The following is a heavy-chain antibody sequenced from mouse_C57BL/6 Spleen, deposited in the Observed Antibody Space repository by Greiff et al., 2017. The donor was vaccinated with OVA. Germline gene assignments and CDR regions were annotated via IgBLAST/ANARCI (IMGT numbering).Heavy chain of an antibody. D-gene: IGHD3-2*02. CDR2: ISSGSSTI. Sequence: EVKLMESGGGLVKPGGSLKLSCAASGFTFSDYGMHWVRQAPEKGLEWVAYISSGSSTIYYADTVKGRFTISRDNAKNTLFLQMTSLRSEDTAMYYCARSYSSGYDAMDYWGQGTSVTVSS. CDR1: GFTFSDYG. J-gene: IGHJ4*01. V-gene: IGHV5-17*01. CDR3: ARSYSSGYDAMDY.